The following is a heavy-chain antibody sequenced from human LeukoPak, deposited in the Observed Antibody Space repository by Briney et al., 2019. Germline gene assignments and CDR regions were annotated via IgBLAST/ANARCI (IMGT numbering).Heavy chain of an antibody. Sequence: SETLSLTCTVSGGSISSYDWSWIRQPPGKGLEWIGYIYYSGSTNYNPSLKSRVTISVDTSKNQFPLKLSSVTAADTAVYYCARNLGYCSGGSCYYYYYGMDVWGQGTTVTVSS. CDR1: GGSISSYD. V-gene: IGHV4-59*08. D-gene: IGHD2-15*01. J-gene: IGHJ6*02. CDR3: ARNLGYCSGGSCYYYYYGMDV. CDR2: IYYSGST.